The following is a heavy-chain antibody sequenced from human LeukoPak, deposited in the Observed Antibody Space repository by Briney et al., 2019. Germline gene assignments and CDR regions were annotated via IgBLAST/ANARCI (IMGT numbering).Heavy chain of an antibody. CDR3: ARDPRWLTPDCTSTSCYENYFDP. CDR1: GYSINNGYL. V-gene: IGHV4-38-2*02. D-gene: IGHD2-2*01. Sequence: PSETLSLTCAVSGYSINNGYLWAWIRQSPGRGLEGIGSIYHNGGAHYNPSLRSRVVISVHTSNNQFSLRLSSVTVADTAVYYCARDPRWLTPDCTSTSCYENYFDPWGRGTLVTVSS. CDR2: IYHNGGA. J-gene: IGHJ5*02.